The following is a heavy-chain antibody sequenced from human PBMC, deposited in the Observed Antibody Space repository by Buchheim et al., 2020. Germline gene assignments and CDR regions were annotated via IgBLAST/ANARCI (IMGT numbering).Heavy chain of an antibody. CDR1: GYTFTSYY. D-gene: IGHD1-7*01. CDR3: ARGGGKHNWNLSP. Sequence: QVQLVQSGAEVKKPGASVKVSCKASGYTFTSYYMHWVRQAPAQGLEWMGIINPSGGSTRYAQKFQGRVTMHRETSTNTVYLELSSLRSEDTAVYYCARGGGKHNWNLSPWGQGTL. J-gene: IGHJ5*02. V-gene: IGHV1-46*01. CDR2: INPSGGST.